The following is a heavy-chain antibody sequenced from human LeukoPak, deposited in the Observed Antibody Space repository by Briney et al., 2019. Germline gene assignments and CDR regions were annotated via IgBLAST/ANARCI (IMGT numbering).Heavy chain of an antibody. V-gene: IGHV1-69*01. CDR2: IIPIFGTA. CDR1: GGTFSGYA. J-gene: IGHJ4*02. CDR3: ARGGEGDYDILTGYYNRFDY. Sequence: SVKVSCKASGGTFSGYAISWVRQAPGQGLEWMGGIIPIFGTANYAQKFQGRVTITADESTSTAYMELSSLRSEDTAVYYCARGGEGDYDILTGYYNRFDYWGQGTLVTVSS. D-gene: IGHD3-9*01.